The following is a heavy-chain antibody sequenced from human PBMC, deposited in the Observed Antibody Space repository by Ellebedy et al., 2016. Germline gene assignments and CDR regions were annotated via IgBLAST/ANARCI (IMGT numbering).Heavy chain of an antibody. J-gene: IGHJ3*02. D-gene: IGHD3-22*01. Sequence: GGSLRLXXAASGFTFSSYWMSWVRQAPGKGLEWVANIKQDGSEKYYVDSVKGRFTISRDNAKNSLYLQMNSLRAEDTAVYYCVRERITMIVDAFDIWGQGTMVTVSS. CDR3: VRERITMIVDAFDI. V-gene: IGHV3-7*01. CDR2: IKQDGSEK. CDR1: GFTFSSYW.